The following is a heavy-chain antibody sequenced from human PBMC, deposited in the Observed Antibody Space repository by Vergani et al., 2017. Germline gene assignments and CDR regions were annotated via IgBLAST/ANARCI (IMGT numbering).Heavy chain of an antibody. D-gene: IGHD2-21*01. J-gene: IGHJ6*03. CDR3: VRRTDGCRGAVCYSAPVYMDV. CDR1: GYTFTGYY. Sequence: QVQLVQSGAEVKKPGASVKVSCKASGYTFTGYYMHWVRQAPGQGLEWMGWINPNSGGTNYAQKFQGRVTMTRVPSLRSAYMDLGRLTSDDSAVYYCVRRTDGCRGAVCYSAPVYMDVWGEGTTVTVSS. CDR2: INPNSGGT. V-gene: IGHV1-2*02.